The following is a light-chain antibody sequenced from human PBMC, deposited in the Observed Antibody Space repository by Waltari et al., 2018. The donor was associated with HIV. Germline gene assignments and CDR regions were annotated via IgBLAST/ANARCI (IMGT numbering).Light chain of an antibody. V-gene: IGKV1-39*01. CDR1: QDIHTF. J-gene: IGKJ3*01. CDR2: GAS. Sequence: DSQLTQSPSSLSASVGDKVCITCRACQDIHTFLKWYQQQPGAAPKLRMFGASRLPSGVPSRFSGSGSETDFTLTIDNLQVEDFATYYCLQTVSMPLTFGPGTKVD. CDR3: LQTVSMPLT.